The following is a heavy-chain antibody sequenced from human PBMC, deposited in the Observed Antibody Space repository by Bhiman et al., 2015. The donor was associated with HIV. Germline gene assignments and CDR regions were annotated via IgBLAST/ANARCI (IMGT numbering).Heavy chain of an antibody. J-gene: IGHJ3*02. V-gene: IGHV3-7*05. D-gene: IGHD2-2*01. CDR2: IKQDGSEK. Sequence: EVQLVESGGGLVQPGGSLRLSCAVSGFTFNTYWMNWVRQAPGKGLEWVANIKQDGSEKYYVDSVKGRFTISRDNAKNSLYLQMNRLRAEDTAVYYCARDESYRKYALTAFDIWGAKGQWSSS. CDR3: ARDESYRKYALTAFDI. CDR1: GFTFNTYW.